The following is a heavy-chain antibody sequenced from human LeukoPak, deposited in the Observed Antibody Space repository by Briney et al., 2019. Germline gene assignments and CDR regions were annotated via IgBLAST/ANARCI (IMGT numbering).Heavy chain of an antibody. J-gene: IGHJ5*02. D-gene: IGHD2-2*01. Sequence: ASVRVSCKASGYTFTSYGISWVRQAPGQGLEWMGWISAYNGNTNYAQKLQGRVTMTTDTSTSTAYMELRSLRSDDTAVYYCARTVVVPAANWFDPWGQGTLVTVSS. CDR3: ARTVVVPAANWFDP. V-gene: IGHV1-18*01. CDR1: GYTFTSYG. CDR2: ISAYNGNT.